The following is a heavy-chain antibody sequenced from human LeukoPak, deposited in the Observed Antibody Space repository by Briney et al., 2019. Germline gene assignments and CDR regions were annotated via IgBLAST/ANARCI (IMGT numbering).Heavy chain of an antibody. CDR3: ARDISARIAAAGTDY. V-gene: IGHV1-18*01. D-gene: IGHD6-13*01. Sequence: GASVKVSCKASGYTFSSYGFSWVRQAPGQGLEWMGWINAYNGNTNYAQKLQGRVTMTTDTSTSTAYMELRSPRSDDTAVYYCARDISARIAAAGTDYWGQGTLVTVSS. J-gene: IGHJ4*02. CDR1: GYTFSSYG. CDR2: INAYNGNT.